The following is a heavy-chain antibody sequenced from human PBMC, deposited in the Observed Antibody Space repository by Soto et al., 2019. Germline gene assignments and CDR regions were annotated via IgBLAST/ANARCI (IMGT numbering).Heavy chain of an antibody. V-gene: IGHV1-18*01. J-gene: IGHJ5*02. CDR3: ARDIVLVPAAMLGPNWFDP. D-gene: IGHD2-2*01. CDR2: ISAYNGNT. CDR1: GYTFTSYG. Sequence: ASVKASCKASGYTFTSYGISWVRQAPGQGLERMGWISAYNGNTNYAQKLQGRVTMTTDTSTSTAYMELRSLRSDDTAVYYCARDIVLVPAAMLGPNWFDPWGQGTPVTVSS.